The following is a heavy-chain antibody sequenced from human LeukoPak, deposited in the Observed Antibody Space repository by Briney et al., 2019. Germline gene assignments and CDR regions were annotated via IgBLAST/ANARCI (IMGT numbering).Heavy chain of an antibody. CDR3: ARVPNTAMVPMTYYYYGMDV. D-gene: IGHD5-18*01. J-gene: IGHJ6*02. CDR1: GYTFTSYY. CDR2: INPSGGST. Sequence: ASVKVSCKASGYTFTSYYMHWVRQAPGQGLEWMGIINPSGGSTSYAQKFQGRVTMTRDTSTSTVYMELSSLRSEDTAVYYCARVPNTAMVPMTYYYYGMDVWGQGTTVIVSS. V-gene: IGHV1-46*01.